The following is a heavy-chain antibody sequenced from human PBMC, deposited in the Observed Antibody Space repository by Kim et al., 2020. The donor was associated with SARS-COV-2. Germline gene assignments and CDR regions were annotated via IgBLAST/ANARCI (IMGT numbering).Heavy chain of an antibody. CDR2: GGT. CDR3: ARSSLLDFDY. V-gene: IGHV1-2*02. J-gene: IGHJ4*02. D-gene: IGHD2-15*01. Sequence: GGTNYAQRFQDRVTMTRDTSISTVYLEMTRLRSDDTAGYYCARSSLLDFDYWGQGTLVTVSS.